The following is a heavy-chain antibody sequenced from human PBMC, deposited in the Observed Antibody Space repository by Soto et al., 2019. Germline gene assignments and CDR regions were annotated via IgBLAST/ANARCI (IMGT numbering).Heavy chain of an antibody. V-gene: IGHV1-18*04. D-gene: IGHD2-8*01. CDR1: GYTFSASA. CDR3: ASAGPSSTVYDLILNWFDP. J-gene: IGHJ5*02. CDR2: ISAYNGNT. Sequence: ASATVSCRSSGYTFSASATTCVRHSPGQGLAWMGWISAYNGNTKYAQKFPGRVTMTTDTSTNTAHMELRSLGSDDTAVYYFASAGPSSTVYDLILNWFDPWGQGSLVTVTS.